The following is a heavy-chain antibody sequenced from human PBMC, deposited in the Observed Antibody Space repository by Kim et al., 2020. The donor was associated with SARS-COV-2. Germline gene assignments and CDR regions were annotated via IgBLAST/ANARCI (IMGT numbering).Heavy chain of an antibody. V-gene: IGHV3-15*01. J-gene: IGHJ6*02. CDR1: GFTFSNAW. CDR2: IKSKTDGGTT. D-gene: IGHD2-2*01. CDR3: TTDLYAPGYYGMDV. Sequence: GGSLRLSCAASGFTFSNAWMSWVRQAPGKGLEWVGRIKSKTDGGTTDYAAPVKGRFTISRDDSKNTLYLQMNSLKTEDTAVYYCTTDLYAPGYYGMDVWGQGTTVTVSS.